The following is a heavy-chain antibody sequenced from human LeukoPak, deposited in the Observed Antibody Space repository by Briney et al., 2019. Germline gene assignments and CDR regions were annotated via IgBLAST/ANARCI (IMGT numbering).Heavy chain of an antibody. D-gene: IGHD6-13*01. Sequence: GGSLRLSCAASGFTFSGYSMHWVRQAPGKGLVWVSRISGDGGTTSYADSVKGRFTISRDNAKNTLYLQMNSLRADDTAVYFCARGSIAAAGTSYWGQGTLVTVSS. CDR2: ISGDGGTT. CDR1: GFTFSGYS. J-gene: IGHJ4*02. V-gene: IGHV3-74*01. CDR3: ARGSIAAAGTSY.